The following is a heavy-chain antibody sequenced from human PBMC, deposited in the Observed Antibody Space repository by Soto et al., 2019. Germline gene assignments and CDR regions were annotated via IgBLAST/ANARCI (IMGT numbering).Heavy chain of an antibody. D-gene: IGHD6-19*01. Sequence: PSETLSLTCAVYGGSFSGYYWSWIRQPPGKGLEWIGEINHSGSTNYNPSLKSRVTISVDTSKNQFSLKLSSVTAADTAVYYCARGPLIAVAGTEFDYWGQGTLVTVSS. V-gene: IGHV4-34*01. CDR1: GGSFSGYY. J-gene: IGHJ4*02. CDR2: INHSGST. CDR3: ARGPLIAVAGTEFDY.